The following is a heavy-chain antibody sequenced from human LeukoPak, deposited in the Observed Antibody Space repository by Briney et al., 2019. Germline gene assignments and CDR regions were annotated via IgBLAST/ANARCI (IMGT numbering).Heavy chain of an antibody. CDR2: IYYSGST. J-gene: IGHJ4*02. Sequence: SETLSLTCTVSGGSISSYYWSWIRQPPGKGLEWIGYIYYSGSTNYNPSLKSRVTISVDTSKNQFSLKLRSVTAADTAVYYCATLRSWSPDYFDHWGQGTLVTVSS. CDR3: ATLRSWSPDYFDH. V-gene: IGHV4-59*12. D-gene: IGHD1-26*01. CDR1: GGSISSYY.